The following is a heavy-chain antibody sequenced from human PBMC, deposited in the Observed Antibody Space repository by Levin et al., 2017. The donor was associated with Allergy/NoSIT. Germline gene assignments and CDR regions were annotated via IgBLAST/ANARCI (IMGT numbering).Heavy chain of an antibody. CDR2: ISGSGYTI. CDR1: GFSFSSFN. D-gene: IGHD3-22*01. Sequence: GGSLRLSCAASGFSFSSFNMNWVRQAPGKGLKWVSYISGSGYTIYYADSVRDRFTISRDNAKNSLYLQLNSLRAEDTAVYYCARDRTDYYDRCAFFDYWGQGTLVTVSS. J-gene: IGHJ4*02. CDR3: ARDRTDYYDRCAFFDY. V-gene: IGHV3-48*01.